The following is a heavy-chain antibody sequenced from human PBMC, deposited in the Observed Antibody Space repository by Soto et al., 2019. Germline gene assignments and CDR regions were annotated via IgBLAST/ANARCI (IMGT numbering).Heavy chain of an antibody. CDR3: PRDQGVVVTADKWFDP. CDR1: GGSITYYS. D-gene: IGHD2-21*02. J-gene: IGHJ5*02. Sequence: PSETLSLTCTVSGGSITYYSWVWIRQPAGKGLEWIGRIFSSGSTNYNPSLKGRITMSLDTSKNQFSLKLNSATATETAVYFCPRDQGVVVTADKWFDPWGQGILVTVSS. CDR2: IFSSGST. V-gene: IGHV4-4*07.